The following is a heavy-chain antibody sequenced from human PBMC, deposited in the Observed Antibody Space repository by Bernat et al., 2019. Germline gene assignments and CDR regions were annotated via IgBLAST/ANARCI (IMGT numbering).Heavy chain of an antibody. D-gene: IGHD1-1*01. CDR1: GGSISSGGYY. J-gene: IGHJ4*02. Sequence: QVQLQESGPGLVKPSQTLSLTCTVSGGSISSGGYYWSWIRQHPGMGLEWIGYICYSGSTYYNPSLKSRVTISVDTSKNQFSLKLSSVTAAYTAVYYCARWADYRQNGTGYWGQGTLVTVSS. CDR3: ARWADYRQNGTGY. V-gene: IGHV4-31*03. CDR2: ICYSGST.